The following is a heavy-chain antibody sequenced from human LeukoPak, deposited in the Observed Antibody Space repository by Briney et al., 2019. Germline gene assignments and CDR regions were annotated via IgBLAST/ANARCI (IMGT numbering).Heavy chain of an antibody. V-gene: IGHV4-4*09. CDR2: I. Sequence: SETLSLTCTVPGGSISGSYWSWIRQPPGKGLEWIGYIYNPSLKSRVTIGVDTSRNQFSLKLSSVTAADTAVYYCVRRGGRFDTWGQGTLVTVSS. CDR1: GGSISGSY. J-gene: IGHJ5*02. CDR3: VRRGGRFDT.